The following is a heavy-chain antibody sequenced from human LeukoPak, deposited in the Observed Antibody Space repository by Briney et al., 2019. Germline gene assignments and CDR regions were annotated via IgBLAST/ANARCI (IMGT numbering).Heavy chain of an antibody. D-gene: IGHD3-22*01. CDR1: GFTFSGYA. J-gene: IGHJ4*02. Sequence: GGSPRLSCTASGFTFSGYAMSWVRQAPGKGLEWVSAISGSGSTIYYADSVKGRFTISRDNAKNSLYLQMNSLRAEDTAVYYCARAVYYYDSSGYFDYWGQGTLVTVSS. CDR2: ISGSGSTI. V-gene: IGHV3-11*01. CDR3: ARAVYYYDSSGYFDY.